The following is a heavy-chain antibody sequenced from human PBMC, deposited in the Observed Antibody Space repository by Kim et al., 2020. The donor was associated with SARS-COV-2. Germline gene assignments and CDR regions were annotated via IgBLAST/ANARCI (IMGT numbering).Heavy chain of an antibody. CDR3: TRGGGTADY. J-gene: IGHJ4*02. CDR2: GGTT. D-gene: IGHD2-15*01. V-gene: IGHV3-49*02. Sequence: GGTTEFAASVKGRVSISRDDSKSIAFLQMNSLKTDDSAVYYCTRGGGTADYWGQGTLVTVSS.